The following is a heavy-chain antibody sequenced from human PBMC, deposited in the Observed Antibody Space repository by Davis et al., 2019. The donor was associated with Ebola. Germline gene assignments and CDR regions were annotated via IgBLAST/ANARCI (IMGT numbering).Heavy chain of an antibody. V-gene: IGHV4-34*01. CDR3: ARAKDFWSGYSDYFDY. CDR1: GGSISSHY. J-gene: IGHJ4*02. D-gene: IGHD3-3*01. CDR2: INHSGST. Sequence: PSETLSLTCTVSGGSISSHYWSWIRQPPGKGLEWIGEINHSGSTNYNPSLKSRVTISVDRSKNQFSLKLSSVTAADTAVYYCARAKDFWSGYSDYFDYWGQGTLVTVSS.